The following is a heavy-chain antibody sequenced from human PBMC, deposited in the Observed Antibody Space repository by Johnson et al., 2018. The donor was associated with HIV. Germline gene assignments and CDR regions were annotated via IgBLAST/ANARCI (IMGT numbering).Heavy chain of an antibody. D-gene: IGHD3-10*01. CDR1: GFTVSTKY. V-gene: IGHV3-30*03. CDR3: ARDPYGSGPYVAFDI. Sequence: VQLVESGGGLIQPGGSLRLSCAVSGFTVSTKYMTWVRQAPGQGLEWVAVISYDGGNKYYADSVKGRFTISRDNSKNTLYLQMNSLRAEDTAVYYCARDPYGSGPYVAFDIWGQGTMLTVSS. CDR2: ISYDGGNK. J-gene: IGHJ3*02.